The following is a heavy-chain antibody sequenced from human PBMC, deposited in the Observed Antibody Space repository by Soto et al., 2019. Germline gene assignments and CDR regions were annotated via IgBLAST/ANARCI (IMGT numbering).Heavy chain of an antibody. D-gene: IGHD5-12*01. J-gene: IGHJ4*02. CDR2: IYHSGSA. CDR3: AAGGGLPRYY. Sequence: SETLSLTCAVSGGSISSGGYSWSWIRQPPGKGLEWIGYIYHSGSAYYNPSLKSRVTISVDRSKNQFSLKLSSVTAADTAVYYCAAGGGLPRYYWGQGTLVTGSS. CDR1: GGSISSGGYS. V-gene: IGHV4-30-2*01.